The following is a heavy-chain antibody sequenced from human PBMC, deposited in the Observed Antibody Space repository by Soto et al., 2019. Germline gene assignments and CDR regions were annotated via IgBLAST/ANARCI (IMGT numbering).Heavy chain of an antibody. V-gene: IGHV2-5*02. CDR3: APRRFGDIYYGMDV. J-gene: IGHJ6*02. D-gene: IGHD3-10*01. CDR1: GFSLSTSGVG. Sequence: QITLKESGPTLVKPTQTLTLTCTFSGFSLSTSGVGVGWIRQPPGKALEWLALIYWDDDKRYSPSLKSRLTITTDTSKNQVVLTMTNMDPVDTATYYCAPRRFGDIYYGMDVWGQGTTVTVSS. CDR2: IYWDDDK.